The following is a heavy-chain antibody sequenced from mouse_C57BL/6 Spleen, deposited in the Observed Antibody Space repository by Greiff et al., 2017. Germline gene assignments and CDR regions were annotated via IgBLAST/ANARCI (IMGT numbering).Heavy chain of an antibody. V-gene: IGHV1-80*01. CDR1: GYAFSSYW. CDR3: ASPYYYGSSYGYCEV. D-gene: IGHD1-1*01. J-gene: IGHJ1*03. Sequence: VQLQQSGAELVKPGASVKISCKASGYAFSSYWMNWVKQRPGKGLEWIGQIYPGDGDTNYNGKFKGKATLTADKSSSTAYMQLSSLTSEDSAVYFCASPYYYGSSYGYCEVGGTGTTVTVSS. CDR2: IYPGDGDT.